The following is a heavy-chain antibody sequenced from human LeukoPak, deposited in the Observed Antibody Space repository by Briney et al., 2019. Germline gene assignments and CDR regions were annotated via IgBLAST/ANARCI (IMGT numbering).Heavy chain of an antibody. CDR2: IYYSGST. Sequence: SETLSLTCTVSGGSISSGSYYWGWIRQPPGKGLEWIGSIYYSGSTYYNPSLKSRVTISVDTSKNQFSLKLSSVTAADTAVYYCARDLGDYDSSGPGSGIWGQGTMVTVSS. V-gene: IGHV4-39*07. D-gene: IGHD3-22*01. CDR3: ARDLGDYDSSGPGSGI. J-gene: IGHJ3*02. CDR1: GGSISSGSYY.